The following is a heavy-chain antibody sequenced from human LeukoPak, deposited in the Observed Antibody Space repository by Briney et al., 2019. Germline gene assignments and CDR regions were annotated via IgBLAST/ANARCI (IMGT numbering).Heavy chain of an antibody. Sequence: GGSLRLSCAASKFSFSAYWMHWVRQAPGKGLVWVSRINSDGSRTNYADPVKGRFTISRDNAKNTLYLQMNSLRAEDTAVYYCARVLTGSWDWFDPWGQGTLVTVSS. D-gene: IGHD2-8*02. CDR1: KFSFSAYW. CDR2: INSDGSRT. J-gene: IGHJ5*02. CDR3: ARVLTGSWDWFDP. V-gene: IGHV3-74*01.